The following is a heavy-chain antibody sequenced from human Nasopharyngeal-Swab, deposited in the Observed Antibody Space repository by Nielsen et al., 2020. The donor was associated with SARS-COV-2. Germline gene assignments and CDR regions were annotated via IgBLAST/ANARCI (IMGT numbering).Heavy chain of an antibody. CDR2: IYYSGST. J-gene: IGHJ4*02. Sequence: WVRQPPGKGVAWVGSIYYSGSTYYNPSLKSRVTISVDTSKNQFSLKLSSVTAADTAVYYCARARSYGSGRNPKGGGNFDYWGQGTLVTVSS. D-gene: IGHD3-10*01. CDR3: ARARSYGSGRNPKGGGNFDY. V-gene: IGHV4-39*01.